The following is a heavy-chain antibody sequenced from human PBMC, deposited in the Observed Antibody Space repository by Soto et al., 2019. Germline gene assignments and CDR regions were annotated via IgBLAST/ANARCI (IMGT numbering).Heavy chain of an antibody. CDR3: ARLEWLRHKTFDY. CDR2: IYYSGST. V-gene: IGHV4-31*03. D-gene: IGHD5-12*01. CDR1: GGSISSGGYY. J-gene: IGHJ4*02. Sequence: KPSETLSLTCTVSGGSISSGGYYWSWIRQHPRKGLEWIGYIYYSGSTYYNPSLKSRVTISVDTSKNQFSLKLSSVTAADTAVYYCARLEWLRHKTFDYWGQGTLVTVSS.